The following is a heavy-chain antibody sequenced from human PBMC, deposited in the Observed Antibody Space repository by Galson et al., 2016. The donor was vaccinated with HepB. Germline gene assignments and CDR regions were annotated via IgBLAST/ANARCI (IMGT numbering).Heavy chain of an antibody. Sequence: ETLSLTCTVSGGSISSYYWSWIRQPPGKGLEGIGYSYYSGSTNYNPSLKSRVTISVDTSKNQFSLKLSSVTAADTAVYYCARGRKNLPAAIYSRGMDVWGQGTTVTVSS. V-gene: IGHV4-59*12. CDR1: GGSISSYY. CDR2: SYYSGST. J-gene: IGHJ6*02. D-gene: IGHD2-2*01. CDR3: ARGRKNLPAAIYSRGMDV.